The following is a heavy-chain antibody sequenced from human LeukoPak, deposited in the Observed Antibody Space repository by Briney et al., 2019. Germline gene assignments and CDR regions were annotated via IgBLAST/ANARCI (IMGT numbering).Heavy chain of an antibody. CDR1: GHTLKDLS. V-gene: IGHV1-24*01. CDR2: FDPEDDER. Sequence: GASVKVSCKAFGHTLKDLSIHWVGQAPGKGLEWLGGFDPEDDERMYAPKFQGRVTVTEDNSIDTAYMELTSLSSDDTGVYYCSTETAGNYWGQGTLVTVSS. J-gene: IGHJ4*02. CDR3: STETAGNY.